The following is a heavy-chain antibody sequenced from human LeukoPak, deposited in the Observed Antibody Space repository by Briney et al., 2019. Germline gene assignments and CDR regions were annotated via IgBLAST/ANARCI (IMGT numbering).Heavy chain of an antibody. Sequence: GGSLRLSCAASGFTFSSYGMHWVRQAPGKGLEWVAFIRYDGSDKHYGDSVKGRFTISRDNAKNSLYLQMNSLRAEDTAVYYCASPIAVAGEIFDYWGQGTLVTVSS. D-gene: IGHD6-19*01. CDR1: GFTFSSYG. V-gene: IGHV3-30*02. J-gene: IGHJ4*02. CDR3: ASPIAVAGEIFDY. CDR2: IRYDGSDK.